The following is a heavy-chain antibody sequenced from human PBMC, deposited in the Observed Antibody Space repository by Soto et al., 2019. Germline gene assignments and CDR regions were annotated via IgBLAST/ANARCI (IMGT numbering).Heavy chain of an antibody. J-gene: IGHJ4*02. V-gene: IGHV4-59*01. Sequence: SETLSLTCTVSGGSISSYYWSWIRQPPGKGLEWIGYIYYSGSTNYNPSLKSRVTISVDTSKNQFSLKLSSVTAADTAVYYCAREDERARPDYWGQGTLVTVSS. CDR3: AREDERARPDY. CDR2: IYYSGST. CDR1: GGSISSYY.